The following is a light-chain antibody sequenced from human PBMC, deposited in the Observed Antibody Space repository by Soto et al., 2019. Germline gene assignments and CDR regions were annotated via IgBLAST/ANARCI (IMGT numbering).Light chain of an antibody. CDR2: EDR. V-gene: IGLV3-21*02. Sequence: SYELTQPPSVSAAPGQTAMITCGGDDIGSKSVDWYQQKPGQAPVLVVYEDRARPSGIPERFSGSNSGNTATLTISRVEDGDEADYYCQVWDSSNYHYVFGRGTKV. CDR1: DIGSKS. J-gene: IGLJ1*01. CDR3: QVWDSSNYHYV.